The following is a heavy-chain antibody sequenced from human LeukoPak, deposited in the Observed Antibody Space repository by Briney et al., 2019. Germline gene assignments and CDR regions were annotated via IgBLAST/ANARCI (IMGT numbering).Heavy chain of an antibody. CDR2: IYYSGST. Sequence: SETLSLTCTVSGGSISSSSYYWGWIRQPPGKGLEWIGSIYYSGSTYYNPSLKSRVTISVDTSKNQFSLKLSSVTAADTAVYYCASRYSYGPATNFDYWGQGTLVTVSS. V-gene: IGHV4-39*01. J-gene: IGHJ4*02. CDR1: GGSISSSSYY. CDR3: ASRYSYGPATNFDY. D-gene: IGHD5-18*01.